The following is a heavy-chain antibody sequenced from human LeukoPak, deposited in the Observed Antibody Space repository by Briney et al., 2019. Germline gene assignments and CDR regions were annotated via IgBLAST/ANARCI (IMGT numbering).Heavy chain of an antibody. J-gene: IGHJ4*02. CDR3: ARVDGLGYHFDY. V-gene: IGHV4-59*01. CDR1: GGSFSGYY. D-gene: IGHD3/OR15-3a*01. Sequence: SETRSFTAAAYGGSFSGYYWSWIRKPPGKGLKWIGYIYCSGSTNYNPSLKSRVTISVDTSKNQFSLKLSSVTAADTAVYYCARVDGLGYHFDYWGQGTLVTVSS. CDR2: IYCSGST.